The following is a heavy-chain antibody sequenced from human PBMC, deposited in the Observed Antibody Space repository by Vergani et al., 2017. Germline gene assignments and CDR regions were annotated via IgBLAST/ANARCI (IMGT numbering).Heavy chain of an antibody. D-gene: IGHD2-2*02. CDR2: ISVSGGST. CDR3: AREDCSSTSCYTRGAGDY. Sequence: EVQLVESGGGLVQPGGSLRLSCAASGFTFSSYAMSWVRQAPGKGLEWVSAISVSGGSTYYADSVKGRFTISRDNSKNTLYLQMNSLRAEDTAVYYCAREDCSSTSCYTRGAGDYWGQGTLVTVSS. CDR1: GFTFSSYA. V-gene: IGHV3-23*04. J-gene: IGHJ4*02.